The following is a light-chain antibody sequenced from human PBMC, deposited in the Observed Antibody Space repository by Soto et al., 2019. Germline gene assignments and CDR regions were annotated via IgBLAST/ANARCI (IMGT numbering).Light chain of an antibody. J-gene: IGKJ5*01. CDR2: GAS. V-gene: IGKV3-20*01. CDR3: QQYDSSPIT. CDR1: QSVSNNY. Sequence: EIVLTQSPGTLSLSPGERSTLSCRSSQSVSNNYLAWYQQKPGQAPRLLIYGASNRATGIPDRFSGSGSGTDFTLTISRLEPEDFAVYYCQQYDSSPITFGQGTRLETK.